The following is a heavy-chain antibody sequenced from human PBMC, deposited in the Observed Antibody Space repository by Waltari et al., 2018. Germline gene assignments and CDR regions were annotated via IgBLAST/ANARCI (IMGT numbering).Heavy chain of an antibody. CDR2: TRNKAKSYTT. CDR3: VRAASAGLGENYYYGLDV. D-gene: IGHD2-21*01. Sequence: EVQLVESGGGLVQPGGSLRLSCAASGFTFSDHYMDWVRQAPGKGLDWVGRTRNKAKSYTTEYAGSVKGRFTISRDDSKNSLYLQMNSLKTEDSAVYYCVRAASAGLGENYYYGLDVWGQGTTVTVSS. CDR1: GFTFSDHY. J-gene: IGHJ6*02. V-gene: IGHV3-72*01.